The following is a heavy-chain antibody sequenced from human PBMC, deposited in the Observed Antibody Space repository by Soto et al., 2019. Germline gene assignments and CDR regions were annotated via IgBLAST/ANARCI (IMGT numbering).Heavy chain of an antibody. D-gene: IGHD2-8*01. Sequence: ASVKVSCKASGYTYTRNAIHWVRQAPGQRLEWIGRINAGNGDTKYSQEFQGRVTITRDTSASAAYMEMSTLGSEDTAVYYCARLIGNSWLDSWGQGTLVTVSS. V-gene: IGHV1-3*01. CDR3: ARLIGNSWLDS. CDR2: INAGNGDT. CDR1: GYTYTRNA. J-gene: IGHJ5*01.